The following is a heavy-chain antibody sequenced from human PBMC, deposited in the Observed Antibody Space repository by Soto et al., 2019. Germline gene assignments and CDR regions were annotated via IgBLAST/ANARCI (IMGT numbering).Heavy chain of an antibody. D-gene: IGHD1-1*01. CDR1: GYSFFDYG. J-gene: IGHJ1*01. V-gene: IGHV1-18*01. CDR2: VSPKSGNT. Sequence: QIQLVQSGAEVKKPGASVKVSCKASGYSFFDYGVNWVRQAPGQGLEWMGWVSPKSGNTDFARKVQGRVTMTADTSTNTAYLELRGLRSDDTAVYYCARGRTVSSIGPLLVWGQGTLVSVSS. CDR3: ARGRTVSSIGPLLV.